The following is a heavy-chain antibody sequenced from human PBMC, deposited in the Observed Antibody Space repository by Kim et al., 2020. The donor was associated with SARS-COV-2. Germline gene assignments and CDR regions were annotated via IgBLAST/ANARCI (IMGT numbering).Heavy chain of an antibody. CDR2: NT. J-gene: IGHJ4*02. Sequence: NTKYSQKFQGRVTITRDTSASTAYMELSSLRSEDTAVYYCARDVLVGSTVWGQGTLVTVSS. V-gene: IGHV1-3*01. CDR3: ARDVLVGSTV. D-gene: IGHD4-17*01.